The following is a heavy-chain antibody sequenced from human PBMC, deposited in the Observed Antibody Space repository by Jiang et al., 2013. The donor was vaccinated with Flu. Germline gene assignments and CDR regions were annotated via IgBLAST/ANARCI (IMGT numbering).Heavy chain of an antibody. CDR1: GYTFNSYV. J-gene: IGHJ4*02. Sequence: GAEVKKPGASMRVSCKASGYTFNSYVIHWARQAPGQRLEWLGWINAANGNTGYSQKFQGRVTFTSDTSASTAYMDLSSLGSEDTAVYFCARGLKDYSGRVYYLDYWGQGTLVTVSS. D-gene: IGHD4-11*01. CDR2: INAANGNT. CDR3: ARGLKDYSGRVYYLDY. V-gene: IGHV1-3*01.